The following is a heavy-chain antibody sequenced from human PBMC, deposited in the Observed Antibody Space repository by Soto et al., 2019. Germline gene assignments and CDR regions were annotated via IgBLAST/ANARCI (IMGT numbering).Heavy chain of an antibody. Sequence: QLHLVQSGAVVKKPGASVTVSCSASGYPVTAYYMHWVRQAPGRGLEWMGGINPATGAAKYTQTFQGRATMTRDTSTSTVFMELSGLTSEDKAVFYCARGGGVGVAGSAAFDMWGQGTLVTVSS. J-gene: IGHJ3*02. CDR1: GYPVTAYY. D-gene: IGHD3-3*01. CDR2: INPATGAA. V-gene: IGHV1-2*02. CDR3: ARGGGVGVAGSAAFDM.